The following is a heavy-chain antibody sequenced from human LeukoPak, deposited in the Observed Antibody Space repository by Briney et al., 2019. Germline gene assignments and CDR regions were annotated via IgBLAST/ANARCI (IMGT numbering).Heavy chain of an antibody. CDR3: VRVRGGRYYYDSSGYLSFDY. V-gene: IGHV4-34*01. J-gene: IGHJ4*02. D-gene: IGHD3-22*01. CDR1: GGSFSGYY. CDR2: INHSGST. Sequence: SETLSLTCAVYGGSFSGYYWSWIRQPPGKGLEWIGEINHSGSTNYNPSLKSRVTISVDTSKNQFSLKLSSVTAADTAVYYCVRVRGGRYYYDSSGYLSFDYWGQGTLVTVSS.